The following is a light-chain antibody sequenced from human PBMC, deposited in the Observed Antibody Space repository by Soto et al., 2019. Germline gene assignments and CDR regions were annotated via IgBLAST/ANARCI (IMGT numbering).Light chain of an antibody. CDR1: SSDVGGHNH. Sequence: QSALTQPPSASGSPRQSVTISCTGSSSDVGGHNHVSWYQQHPGKAPKLMIYEVSKRPSGVPDRFSGSKSVNTASLTVSGLQAEDEADYYCSSYAGSMNLIFGGGTKVTVL. CDR2: EVS. J-gene: IGLJ2*01. V-gene: IGLV2-8*01. CDR3: SSYAGSMNLI.